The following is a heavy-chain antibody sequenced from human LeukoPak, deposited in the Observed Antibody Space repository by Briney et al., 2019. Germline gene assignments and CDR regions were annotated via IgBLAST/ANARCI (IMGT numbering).Heavy chain of an antibody. D-gene: IGHD1-26*01. CDR3: AGSYRLDY. Sequence: PSETLSLTCTVSGGSISSGNYYWSWIRQPAGKGLEWIGRIHASGSTNYNPSLKSRVTTSVDTTKNQFSLKLSSVTAADTAVYYCAGSYRLDYWGQGTLVTVSS. J-gene: IGHJ4*02. CDR2: IHASGST. V-gene: IGHV4-61*02. CDR1: GGSISSGNYY.